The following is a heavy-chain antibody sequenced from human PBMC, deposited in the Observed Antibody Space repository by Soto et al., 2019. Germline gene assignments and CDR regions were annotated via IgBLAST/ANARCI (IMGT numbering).Heavy chain of an antibody. V-gene: IGHV3-33*01. Sequence: QVQLVESGGGVVQPGRSLRLSCAASGFTFSSYGMHWVRQAPGKGLEWVAVIWYDGSNKYYADSVKGRFTISRDNSKNTLYLQMNSLRAEDTAVYYCARGDHSLPTRYYGMDVWGQGTTVTVS. CDR2: IWYDGSNK. CDR3: ARGDHSLPTRYYGMDV. D-gene: IGHD5-18*01. CDR1: GFTFSSYG. J-gene: IGHJ6*02.